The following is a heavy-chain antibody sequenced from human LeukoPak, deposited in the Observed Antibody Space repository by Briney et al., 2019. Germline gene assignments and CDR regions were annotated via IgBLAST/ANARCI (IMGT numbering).Heavy chain of an antibody. D-gene: IGHD3-22*01. CDR3: ARQGGDYYDSSGYDY. J-gene: IGHJ4*02. V-gene: IGHV3-21*01. Sequence: GGSLRLSCAASGFTFSSYSMNWVRQAPGKGLEWVSSISSSGSYIYYADSVKGRFTISRDNAKNSLYLQMNSLRAEDTAVYYCARQGGDYYDSSGYDYWGQGTLVTVSS. CDR1: GFTFSSYS. CDR2: ISSSGSYI.